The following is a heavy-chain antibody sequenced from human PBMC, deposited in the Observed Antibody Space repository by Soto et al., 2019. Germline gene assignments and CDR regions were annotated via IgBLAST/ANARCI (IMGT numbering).Heavy chain of an antibody. V-gene: IGHV1-69*06. Sequence: SVKVSCKASGGTFGSDAITWVRQAPGQGLEWVGRIIPIFGTTNYAQHLQGRVTISADKSTLTSYMELHSLTSDDTALYYCARDRTDSGYYTNWLDPWGQGTQVTVSA. CDR2: IIPIFGTT. J-gene: IGHJ5*02. CDR3: ARDRTDSGYYTNWLDP. CDR1: GGTFGSDA. D-gene: IGHD3-22*01.